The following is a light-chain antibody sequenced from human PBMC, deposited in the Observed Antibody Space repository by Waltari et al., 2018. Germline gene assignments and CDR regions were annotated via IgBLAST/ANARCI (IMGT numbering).Light chain of an antibody. CDR1: QSVSRT. J-gene: IGKJ1*01. CDR2: DAS. CDR3: QKYGTRPAT. V-gene: IGKV3-20*01. Sequence: EIVLTQSPGTLSLSPGERATLSCRASQSVSRTLAWYQQKPGQAPRLLIYDASIMATGSPDRFSGSGSGTDVSLTISRLEPEDFAVYYCQKYGTRPATFGQGTKVEIK.